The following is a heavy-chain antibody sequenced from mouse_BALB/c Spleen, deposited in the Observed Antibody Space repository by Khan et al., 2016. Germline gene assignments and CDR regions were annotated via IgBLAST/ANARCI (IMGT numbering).Heavy chain of an antibody. V-gene: IGHV9-3*02. D-gene: IGHD1-1*01. CDR2: INTNNGEP. Sequence: QIQLVQSGPELKKPGETVKISCKASGYTFTNYGMNWVKQAPGKGLKWMGWINTNNGEPTYAEEFKGRFAFSLENTASNAYLQINTLKNEYTSTYVCAEDYSGINWFAYLGQGTLVPVSA. CDR1: GYTFTNYG. J-gene: IGHJ3*01. CDR3: AEDYSGINWFAY.